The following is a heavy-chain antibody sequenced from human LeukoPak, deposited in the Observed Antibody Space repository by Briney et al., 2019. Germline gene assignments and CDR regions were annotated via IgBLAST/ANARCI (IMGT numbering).Heavy chain of an antibody. CDR3: ADSQLERLLYWFDP. CDR2: TYYRSKWYN. V-gene: IGHV6-1*01. J-gene: IGHJ5*02. D-gene: IGHD1-1*01. CDR1: GYSVSSNSAT. Sequence: SQTLSLTCAISGYSVSSNSATWNWMRQSPSGGLEWLGRTYYRSKWYNDYAESVKSRITINPDTTKNHYSLQLNSVTPEDTAVDYCADSQLERLLYWFDPWGQGTLVTVSS.